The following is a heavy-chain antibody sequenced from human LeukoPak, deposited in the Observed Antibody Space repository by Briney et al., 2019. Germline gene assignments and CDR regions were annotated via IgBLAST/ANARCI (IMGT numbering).Heavy chain of an antibody. V-gene: IGHV3-23*01. CDR3: AAPGDYYDSSGLYFDY. CDR1: GFTFSSYA. CDR2: ISGSGGST. Sequence: GASLRLSCAASGFTFSSYAMSWVRQALGKGLEWVSAISGSGGSTYYADSVKGRFTISRDNSKNTLYLQMNSLRAEDTAVYYCAAPGDYYDSSGLYFDYWGQGTLVTVSS. J-gene: IGHJ4*02. D-gene: IGHD3-22*01.